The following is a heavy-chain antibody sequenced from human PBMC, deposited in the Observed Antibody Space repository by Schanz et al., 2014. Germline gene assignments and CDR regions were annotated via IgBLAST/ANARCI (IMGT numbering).Heavy chain of an antibody. CDR3: AKAADWPVTRFDP. Sequence: EVQLLESGGGLVQPGGSLRLSCSASGFTFSTFAMHWVRQAPGKGLEWVSALSEGGGGTHYADSVRGRFTISSDSSKNTLYLQMSSLRADDTAVYYCAKAADWPVTRFDPWGQGTLVTVSS. CDR2: LSEGGGGT. V-gene: IGHV3-23*01. CDR1: GFTFSTFA. D-gene: IGHD3-9*01. J-gene: IGHJ5*02.